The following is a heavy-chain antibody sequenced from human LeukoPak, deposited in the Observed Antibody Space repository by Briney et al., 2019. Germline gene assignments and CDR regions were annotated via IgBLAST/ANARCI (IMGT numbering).Heavy chain of an antibody. CDR3: ARGGSYYIDPFDY. D-gene: IGHD1-26*01. V-gene: IGHV3-74*01. CDR2: INICGSST. Sequence: GGSLRLSCAASGFTLSSYWMHWVRQAPGKGLVWVSRINICGSSTSYADSLKGRFTISRDNAKNTMDLQMNSMRDEDTAVYYCARGGSYYIDPFDYWGQGTMVTVSS. J-gene: IGHJ4*02. CDR1: GFTLSSYW.